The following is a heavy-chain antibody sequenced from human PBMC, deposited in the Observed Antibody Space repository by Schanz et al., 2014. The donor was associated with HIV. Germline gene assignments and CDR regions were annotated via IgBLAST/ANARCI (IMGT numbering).Heavy chain of an antibody. J-gene: IGHJ4*02. CDR1: GFSFSSFS. D-gene: IGHD3-10*01. CDR2: IWYDGSNT. CDR3: VRGLLFQGCFDS. Sequence: VQLVESGGGLVEPGGSLRLSCEASGFSFSSFSMNWVRQAPGKGLEWVAVIWYDGSNTYYGDSVKGRFTISRDNSKNTLYLRMNSLRAEDTAVYYCVRGLLFQGCFDSWGQGALVTVSS. V-gene: IGHV3-33*08.